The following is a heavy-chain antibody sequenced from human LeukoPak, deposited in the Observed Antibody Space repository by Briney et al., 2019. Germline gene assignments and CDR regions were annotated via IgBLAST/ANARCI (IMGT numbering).Heavy chain of an antibody. V-gene: IGHV3-30-3*01. J-gene: IGHJ4*02. D-gene: IGHD2-21*01. CDR3: ASSVVEPDAFDY. Sequence: GGSLRLSCAASGFTFSSYAMHWVRQAPGKGLEWVAVISYDGSNKYYADSVKGRFTISRDNSKNTLYLQMNSLRAEDTAVYYCASSVVEPDAFDYWGQGTLVTVSS. CDR2: ISYDGSNK. CDR1: GFTFSSYA.